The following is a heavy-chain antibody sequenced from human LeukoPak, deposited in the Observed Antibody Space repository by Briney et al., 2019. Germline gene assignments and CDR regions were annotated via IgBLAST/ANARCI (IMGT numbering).Heavy chain of an antibody. D-gene: IGHD6-13*01. CDR3: ARSRLPMAAVGWYFDY. Sequence: PSETLSLTCTVSGGSISSYYWSWIRQPPGKGLEWIGYIYYSGSTNYNPSLKSRVTISVDTSKNQFSLKLSSVTAADTAVYYCARSRLPMAAVGWYFDYWGQGTLVTVSS. J-gene: IGHJ4*02. V-gene: IGHV4-59*08. CDR2: IYYSGST. CDR1: GGSISSYY.